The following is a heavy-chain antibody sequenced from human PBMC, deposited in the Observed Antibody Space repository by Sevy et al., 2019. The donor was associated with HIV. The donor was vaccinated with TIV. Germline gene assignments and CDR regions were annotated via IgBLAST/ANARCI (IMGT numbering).Heavy chain of an antibody. V-gene: IGHV3-23*01. D-gene: IGHD4-17*01. CDR2: ISGSGGST. CDR3: ANPHKGVLRSYFDY. Sequence: GGSLRFSCAASGFTFSSYAMSWVRQAPGKGLEWVSAISGSGGSTYYADSVKGRFTISRDNSKNTLYLQMNSLRAEDTAVYYCANPHKGVLRSYFDYWGQGTLVTVSS. CDR1: GFTFSSYA. J-gene: IGHJ4*02.